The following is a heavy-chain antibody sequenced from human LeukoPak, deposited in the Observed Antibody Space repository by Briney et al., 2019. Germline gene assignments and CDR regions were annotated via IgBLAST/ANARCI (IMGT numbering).Heavy chain of an antibody. J-gene: IGHJ4*02. CDR2: VKSRSAGDTT. CDR3: TLIQGWGSGSYYRDF. Sequence: GGSLRLSFAASGFSISNDWRSWVRQAPWKGLEWVARVKSRSAGDTTDYAAPVKGRFTISRDDSKNTLYLQMTSLKTEDTAVYYCTLIQGWGSGSYYRDFWGQGTLVTVSS. V-gene: IGHV3-15*01. CDR1: GFSISNDW. D-gene: IGHD3-10*01.